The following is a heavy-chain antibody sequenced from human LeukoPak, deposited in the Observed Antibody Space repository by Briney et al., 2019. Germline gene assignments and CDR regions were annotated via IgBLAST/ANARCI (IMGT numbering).Heavy chain of an antibody. CDR1: GFTFSSSA. D-gene: IGHD3-22*01. CDR2: ISGGGVST. Sequence: GGSLRLSCVASGFTFSSSAMNWVRQAPGKGLEWVSTISGGGVSTYCADSVKGRFTISRDNSKNTLYLQMNSLRAEDTAVYYCAKRPYDSSGYYMYYFDYWGQGTLVTVSS. CDR3: AKRPYDSSGYYMYYFDY. V-gene: IGHV3-23*01. J-gene: IGHJ4*02.